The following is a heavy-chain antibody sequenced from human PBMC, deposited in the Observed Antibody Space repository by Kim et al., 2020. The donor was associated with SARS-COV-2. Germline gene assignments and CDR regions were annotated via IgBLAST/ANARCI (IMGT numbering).Heavy chain of an antibody. CDR3: ARPYSGSNTYYFDY. CDR2: ISYDGSNK. D-gene: IGHD1-26*01. Sequence: GGSLRLSCAASGFTFSSYSMHWVRQAPGKGLEWVAVISYDGSNKYYADSVKGRFTISRDNAKNTLYLQMNSLRAEDTAVYYCARPYSGSNTYYFDYWGQGTLVTVSS. V-gene: IGHV3-30-3*01. CDR1: GFTFSSYS. J-gene: IGHJ4*02.